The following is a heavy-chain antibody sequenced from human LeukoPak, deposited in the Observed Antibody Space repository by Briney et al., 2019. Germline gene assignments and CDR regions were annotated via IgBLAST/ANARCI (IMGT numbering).Heavy chain of an antibody. CDR3: ARSSYYDFWSPGGV. V-gene: IGHV3-21*01. CDR2: ISSSSSYI. D-gene: IGHD3-3*01. Sequence: PGGSLRLSCAASGFTFTSYIMNWVRQAPGKGLEWVSSISSSSSYIYYADSVKGRFTISRDNAKNSLYLQMNSLRAEDTAVYYCARSSYYDFWSPGGVWGKGTTVTVSS. CDR1: GFTFTSYI. J-gene: IGHJ6*04.